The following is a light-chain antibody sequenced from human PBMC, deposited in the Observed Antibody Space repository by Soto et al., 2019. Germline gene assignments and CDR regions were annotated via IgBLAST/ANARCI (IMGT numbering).Light chain of an antibody. CDR3: QQYVRSPPSWT. CDR2: DAS. J-gene: IGKJ1*01. V-gene: IGKV3-20*01. Sequence: ETVLTQSPGTLSLSPGERATLSCRASQSVSSSYLAWYQQKPGQAPRLLIYDASSRATGIPERFSGSGSGTDFTLIISRVETGDFAVYYWQQYVRSPPSWTFGQGTKVEIK. CDR1: QSVSSSY.